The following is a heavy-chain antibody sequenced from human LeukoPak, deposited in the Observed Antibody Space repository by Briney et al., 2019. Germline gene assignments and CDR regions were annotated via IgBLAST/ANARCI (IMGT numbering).Heavy chain of an antibody. D-gene: IGHD6-13*01. J-gene: IGHJ4*02. V-gene: IGHV4-30-2*01. CDR1: GGSISSGGYS. Sequence: SQTLSLTCAVSGGSISSGGYSWSWIQQPPGKGLEWIGYIYHSGSTYYNPSLKSRVTISVDRSKNQFSLKLSSVTAADTAVYYCASQGYSSSWYEAGDYWGQGTPVTVSS. CDR2: IYHSGST. CDR3: ASQGYSSSWYEAGDY.